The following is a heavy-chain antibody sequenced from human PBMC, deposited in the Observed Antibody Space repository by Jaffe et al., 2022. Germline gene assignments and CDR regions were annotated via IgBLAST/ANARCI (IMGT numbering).Heavy chain of an antibody. V-gene: IGHV3-23*01. Sequence: EVQLLESGGGLVQPGGSLRLSCAASGFTFSSYAMSWVRQAPGKGLEWVSAISGSGGSTYYADSVKGRFTISRDNSKNTLYLQMNSLRAEDTAVYYCAKVRTPGYSSGRGFFNFDYWGQGTLVTVSS. CDR3: AKVRTPGYSSGRGFFNFDY. D-gene: IGHD6-19*01. CDR1: GFTFSSYA. CDR2: ISGSGGST. J-gene: IGHJ4*02.